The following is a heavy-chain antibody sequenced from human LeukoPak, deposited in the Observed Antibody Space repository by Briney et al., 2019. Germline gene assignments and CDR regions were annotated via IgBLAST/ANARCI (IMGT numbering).Heavy chain of an antibody. CDR3: ARGGSSSWYAPFDY. CDR1: GGSISSYY. Sequence: SETLSLTCTVSGGSISSYYWSWIRQPPGKGLEWIGEINHSGSTNYNPSLKSRVTISVDTSKNQFSLKLSSVTAADTAVYYCARGGSSSWYAPFDYWGQGTLVTVSS. V-gene: IGHV4-34*01. CDR2: INHSGST. D-gene: IGHD6-13*01. J-gene: IGHJ4*02.